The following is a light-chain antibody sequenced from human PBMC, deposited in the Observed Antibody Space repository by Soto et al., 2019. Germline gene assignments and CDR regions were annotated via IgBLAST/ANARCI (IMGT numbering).Light chain of an antibody. CDR1: QSVGSSY. Sequence: EIVLTQFPGTLSLSPGERATLSCRASQSVGSSYLAWYQQKPGQAPRVLIYGTSSRATGIPDRFSGSGSGTDFTLTISRLEPEDFAVYYCQQYTTSSWTFGQGTKVDIK. V-gene: IGKV3-20*01. J-gene: IGKJ1*01. CDR3: QQYTTSSWT. CDR2: GTS.